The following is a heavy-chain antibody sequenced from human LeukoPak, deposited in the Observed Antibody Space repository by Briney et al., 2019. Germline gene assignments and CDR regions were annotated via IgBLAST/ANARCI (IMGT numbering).Heavy chain of an antibody. V-gene: IGHV3-15*01. CDR2: IKSKTDGGTT. CDR1: GFTFSNYG. J-gene: IGHJ4*02. CDR3: TTDPPTAHFDY. D-gene: IGHD4-17*01. Sequence: GGSLRLSCAASGFTFSNYGMHWVRQAPGKGLEWVGRIKSKTDGGTTDYAAPVKGRFTISRDDSKNTLYLQMNSLKTEDTAVYYCTTDPPTAHFDYWGQGTLVTVSS.